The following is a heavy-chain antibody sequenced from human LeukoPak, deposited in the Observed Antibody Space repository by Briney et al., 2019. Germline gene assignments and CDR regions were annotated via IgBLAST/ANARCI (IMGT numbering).Heavy chain of an antibody. CDR3: ARGSYQFDY. CDR2: TKQDGSEK. V-gene: IGHV3-7*01. CDR1: GFTFSSYW. J-gene: IGHJ4*02. Sequence: GGTLRLSCAASGFTFSSYWMSWVRQAPGKGLEWVAKTKQDGSEKYYVDSVKGRFTISRDNAKNSLYLQMSSLRAEDTAVYYCARGSYQFDYWGQGTLVTVSS. D-gene: IGHD2-2*01.